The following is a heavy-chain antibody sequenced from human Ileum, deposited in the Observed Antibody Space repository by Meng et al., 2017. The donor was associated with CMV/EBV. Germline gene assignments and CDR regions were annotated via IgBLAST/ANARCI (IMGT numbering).Heavy chain of an antibody. D-gene: IGHD1-26*01. Sequence: GGSLRLSCAAFGFTFSNAWMGGVRQAPGKGLAWVDRIKSKTDGGTTDYAAPVKGRFTISRDDSKNTLYLQMNSLKAEDTAVYYCTTGRKMGATGVIFDYWGQGTRVTVSS. CDR3: TTGRKMGATGVIFDY. J-gene: IGHJ4*02. V-gene: IGHV3-15*01. CDR2: IKSKTDGGTT. CDR1: GFTFSNAW.